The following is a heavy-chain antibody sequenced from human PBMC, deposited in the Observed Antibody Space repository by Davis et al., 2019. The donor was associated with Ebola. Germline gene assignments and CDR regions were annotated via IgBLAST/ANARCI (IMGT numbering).Heavy chain of an antibody. CDR2: IKSDGSTK. J-gene: IGHJ6*02. V-gene: IGHV3-74*01. CDR1: GFTFSSYW. CDR3: ARELVGLYYYGMDV. Sequence: GESLKISCVVSGFTFSSYWMHWVRQAPGKGLVWVSRIKSDGSTKSYADSVKGRFTISRDNAKNSLYLQMNSLRAEDTAVYYCARELVGLYYYGMDVWGQGTTVTVSS.